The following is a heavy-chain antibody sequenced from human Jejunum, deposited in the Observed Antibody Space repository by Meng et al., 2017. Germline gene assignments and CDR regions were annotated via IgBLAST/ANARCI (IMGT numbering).Heavy chain of an antibody. CDR3: AREDKVSGFSGFDI. CDR2: ISSTSTSI. Sequence: GESLKISCAASGFTFSVYTMNWVRQAPGKGLEWVSSISSTSTSIYYADSVKGRFTISRDNAKNSLYLQMNSLRAEDTAVYYCAREDKVSGFSGFDIWGQGTMVTVSS. V-gene: IGHV3-21*01. CDR1: GFTFSVYT. D-gene: IGHD6-19*01. J-gene: IGHJ3*02.